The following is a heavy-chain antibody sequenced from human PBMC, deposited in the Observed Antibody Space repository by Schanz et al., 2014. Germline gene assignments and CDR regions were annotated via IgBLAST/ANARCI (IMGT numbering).Heavy chain of an antibody. J-gene: IGHJ5*02. V-gene: IGHV1-69*08. CDR1: GGTFSRLT. Sequence: QVQLVQSGADVKKPGSSVRVSCKASGGTFSRLTFSWVRQAPGQGLEWMGRVIPILGVTHYAQKFQGRVTITADKSTTTAYMELSSLRSEDTAVYYCARDRRRYCSTASCLHDNWFDPWGQGTLVIVSS. D-gene: IGHD2-2*01. CDR2: VIPILGVT. CDR3: ARDRRRYCSTASCLHDNWFDP.